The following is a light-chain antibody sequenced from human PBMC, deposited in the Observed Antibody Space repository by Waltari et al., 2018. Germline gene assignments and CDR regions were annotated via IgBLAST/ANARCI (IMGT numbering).Light chain of an antibody. V-gene: IGLV3-21*03. Sequence: SYVLTPPPSVSVAPGKTARVTCGGNHIGSKTVHWYQQKPGQAPVLVVYDDSDRPSGIPERFSGSNSGNTATLTISRVEAGDEADYYCQVWDSSSDHPFVFGTGTKVTVL. CDR3: QVWDSSSDHPFV. J-gene: IGLJ1*01. CDR1: HIGSKT. CDR2: DDS.